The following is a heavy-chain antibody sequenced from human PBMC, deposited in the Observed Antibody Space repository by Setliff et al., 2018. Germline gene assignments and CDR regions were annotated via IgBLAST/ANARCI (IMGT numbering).Heavy chain of an antibody. CDR2: IYHNGNT. CDR1: GGSISSYY. CDR3: VRDRTAYSYGLDV. D-gene: IGHD5-18*01. J-gene: IGHJ6*02. Sequence: SETLSLTCTVSGGSISSYYWSWIRQPPGKGLEWIGYIYHNGNTNFNPSLKTRVTMSVDPSKNQFALNLRSVTAADTAVYYCVRDRTAYSYGLDVWAQGTTVTVSS. V-gene: IGHV4-59*01.